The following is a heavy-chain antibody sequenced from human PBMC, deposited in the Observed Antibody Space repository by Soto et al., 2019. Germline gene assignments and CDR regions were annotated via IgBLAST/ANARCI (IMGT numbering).Heavy chain of an antibody. CDR3: ANLFSHTPYGPMYHFDY. CDR2: ISGSGGST. J-gene: IGHJ4*02. Sequence: EVQLLESGGGLVQPGGSLRLSCAASGFTFSSYAMSWVRQAPGKGLEWVSAISGSGGSTYYADSVKGRFTISRDNSKNTLYLQMNSLRAEDTAVYYCANLFSHTPYGPMYHFDYWGQGTLVTVSS. V-gene: IGHV3-23*01. CDR1: GFTFSSYA. D-gene: IGHD4-17*01.